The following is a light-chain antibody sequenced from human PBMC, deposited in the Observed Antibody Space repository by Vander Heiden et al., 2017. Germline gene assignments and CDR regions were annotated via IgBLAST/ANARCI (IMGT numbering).Light chain of an antibody. J-gene: IGLJ2*01. V-gene: IGLV5-45*03. CDR1: SGINVGTYS. CDR3: MIWHSSAVV. Sequence: QAVLTQPSSLPASPGASASLTSTLRSGINVGTYSIYWYQQKPGSHPQFLLEYKSDSDKQQGSGVPSRFSGSKDASAKAGILLISGLQSEDEADYYCMIWHSSAVVFGGVTKLTVL. CDR2: YKSDSDK.